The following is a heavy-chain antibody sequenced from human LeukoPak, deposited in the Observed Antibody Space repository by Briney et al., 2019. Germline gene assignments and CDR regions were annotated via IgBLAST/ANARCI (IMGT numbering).Heavy chain of an antibody. Sequence: SETLSLTCTVSGVSIISGTHYWGWIRQPPGKGLESIGKVYYTGSTFYNPSLKTRVTMSVDTSKNQFSLNLSSVTAADTAVYYCARLGGTYLSYWFFELWGRGTLVTVPS. CDR3: ARLGGTYLSYWFFEL. V-gene: IGHV4-39*01. CDR1: GVSIISGTHY. J-gene: IGHJ2*01. D-gene: IGHD1-26*01. CDR2: VYYTGST.